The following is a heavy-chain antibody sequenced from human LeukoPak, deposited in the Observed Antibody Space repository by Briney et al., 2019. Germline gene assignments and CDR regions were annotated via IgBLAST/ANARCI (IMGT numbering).Heavy chain of an antibody. D-gene: IGHD3-16*01. J-gene: IGHJ4*02. CDR2: ISDSGVNT. CDR1: GFTFSTYA. V-gene: IGHV3-23*01. CDR3: AKGLRGNGGFDY. Sequence: PGGSLRLSCAASGFTFSTYAMNWVRQAPGKGLEWVSTISDSGVNTYYADSVKGRFTISRDNSKNTLYLQMNSLRAEDTAIYYRAKGLRGNGGFDYWGQGTLVTVSS.